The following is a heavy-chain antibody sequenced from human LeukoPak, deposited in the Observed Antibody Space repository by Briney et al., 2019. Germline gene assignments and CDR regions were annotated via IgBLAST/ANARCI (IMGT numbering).Heavy chain of an antibody. Sequence: GGSLRLSCAASGFTFSSYGMSWVRQAPGKGLEWVSAISGSGGSTYYADSVKGRFTISRDNSKNTLYLQMNSLRAEDTAVYYCARHVSSWYLDYWGQGTLVTVSS. D-gene: IGHD6-13*01. CDR1: GFTFSSYG. J-gene: IGHJ4*02. CDR2: ISGSGGST. CDR3: ARHVSSWYLDY. V-gene: IGHV3-23*01.